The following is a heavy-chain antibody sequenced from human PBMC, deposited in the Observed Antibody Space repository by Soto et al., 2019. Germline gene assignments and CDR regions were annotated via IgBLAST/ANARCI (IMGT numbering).Heavy chain of an antibody. CDR3: ESDVRRYCSGGSCYSDSYFYYYYGMDV. D-gene: IGHD2-15*01. J-gene: IGHJ6*02. Sequence: QVQLVESGGGVVQPGRSLRLSCAASGFTFSSYAMHWVRQAPGKGLEWVAVITYEGSNKYYADSVKGRCTISRDNSKNTLCLQMNRLRAEDTAVYYCESDVRRYCSGGSCYSDSYFYYYYGMDVWGQGTTVTVSS. CDR2: ITYEGSNK. CDR1: GFTFSSYA. V-gene: IGHV3-30-3*01.